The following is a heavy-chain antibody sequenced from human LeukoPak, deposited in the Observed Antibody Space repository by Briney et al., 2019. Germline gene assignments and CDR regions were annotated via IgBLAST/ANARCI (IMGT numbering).Heavy chain of an antibody. V-gene: IGHV4-31*03. CDR2: ISYSGNT. D-gene: IGHD5-18*01. CDR1: SGSISSGSYY. CDR3: VREGQLGTD. Sequence: AAETLSLTCTVSSGSISSGSYYWSWIPQLPGKGLEWFGYISYSGNTDYNSSVKSRVPMSVATSNTQFSLKPSSLTAPATAVYCCVREGQLGTDWGQGILVTVS. J-gene: IGHJ4*02.